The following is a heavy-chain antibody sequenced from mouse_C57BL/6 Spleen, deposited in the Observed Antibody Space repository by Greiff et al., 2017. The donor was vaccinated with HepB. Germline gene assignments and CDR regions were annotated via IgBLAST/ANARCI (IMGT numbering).Heavy chain of an antibody. J-gene: IGHJ2*01. V-gene: IGHV1-39*01. CDR2: INPNYGTT. Sequence: EVKLMESGPELVKPGASVKISCKASGYSFTDYNMNWVKQSNGKSLEWIGVINPNYGTTSYNQKFKGKATLTVDQSSSTAYMQLNSMTSEDSAVYYCARGGNYGFYYFDYWGQGTTLTVSS. D-gene: IGHD2-1*01. CDR1: GYSFTDYN. CDR3: ARGGNYGFYYFDY.